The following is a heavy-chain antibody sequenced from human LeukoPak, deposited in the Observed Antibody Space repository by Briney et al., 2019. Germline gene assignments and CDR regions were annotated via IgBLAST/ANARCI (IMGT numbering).Heavy chain of an antibody. CDR3: AKDATVTTSGSYFDY. V-gene: IGHV3-33*06. J-gene: IGHJ4*02. D-gene: IGHD4-17*01. CDR1: GFTFSSYG. CDR2: IWYSGSNK. Sequence: PGRSLRLSCAASGFTFSSYGMHWVRQAPGKGLEWVAVIWYSGSNKYYADSVKGRFTISRDNSKNTLYLQMNSLRAEDTAVYYCAKDATVTTSGSYFDYWGQGTLVTVSS.